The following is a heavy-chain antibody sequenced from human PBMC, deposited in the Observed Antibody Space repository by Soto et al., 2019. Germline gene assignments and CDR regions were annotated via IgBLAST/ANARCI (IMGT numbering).Heavy chain of an antibody. CDR3: AKTVDTTPGLAPYYFDY. D-gene: IGHD5-18*01. CDR1: GFTFSSYA. CDR2: ISGSGGST. Sequence: GSLRLSCAASGFTFSSYAMSWVRQAPGKGLEWVSAISGSGGSTYYADSVKGRFTISRDNSKNTLYLQMNSLRAEDTAVYYCAKTVDTTPGLAPYYFDYWGQGTLVTVSS. J-gene: IGHJ4*02. V-gene: IGHV3-23*01.